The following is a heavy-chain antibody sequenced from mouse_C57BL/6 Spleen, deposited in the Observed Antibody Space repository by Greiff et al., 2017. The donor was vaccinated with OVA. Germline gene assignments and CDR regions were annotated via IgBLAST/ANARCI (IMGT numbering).Heavy chain of an antibody. D-gene: IGHD1-1*01. CDR3: ASHTTVVATDFDV. CDR1: GFTFSDYG. Sequence: EVNVVESGGGLVKPGGSLKLSCAASGFTFSDYGMHWVRQAPEKGLEWVAYISSGSSTIYYADTVKGRFTISRDNAKNTLFLQMTSLRSEDTAMYYCASHTTVVATDFDVWGTGTTVTVSS. V-gene: IGHV5-17*01. CDR2: ISSGSSTI. J-gene: IGHJ1*03.